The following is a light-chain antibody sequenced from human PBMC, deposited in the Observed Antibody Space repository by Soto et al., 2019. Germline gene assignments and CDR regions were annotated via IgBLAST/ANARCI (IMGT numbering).Light chain of an antibody. CDR1: SSNIGAGYD. CDR2: GNN. J-gene: IGLJ2*01. CDR3: QSYDNSLGGSTVV. Sequence: QSVLTQPPSVSGAPGQRVTISCTGSSSNIGAGYDVHWYQQLPGTAPKLLIYGNNNRPSGVPDRFSGSKSGTSASLAITGLQAEDEADYYCQSYDNSLGGSTVVFGGGTKVPVL. V-gene: IGLV1-40*01.